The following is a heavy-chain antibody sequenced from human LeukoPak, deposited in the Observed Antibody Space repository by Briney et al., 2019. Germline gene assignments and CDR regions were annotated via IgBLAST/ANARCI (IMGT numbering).Heavy chain of an antibody. CDR3: AKVTVPAAITRPVYFDY. D-gene: IGHD2-2*01. CDR2: ISGSGGST. V-gene: IGHV3-23*01. Sequence: PGGSLRLYCAASGFTFSSYAMRWVRQAPGKGLEWVSLISGSGGSTYYADSVKGRFTISRDNSKNTLYLQMNSLRAEDTAIYYCAKVTVPAAITRPVYFDYWGQGTLVTVSS. J-gene: IGHJ4*02. CDR1: GFTFSSYA.